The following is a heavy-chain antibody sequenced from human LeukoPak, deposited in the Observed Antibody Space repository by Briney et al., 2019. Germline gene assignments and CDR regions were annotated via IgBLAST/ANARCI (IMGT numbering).Heavy chain of an antibody. CDR3: ARDWGISGRSCMDV. D-gene: IGHD3-10*01. V-gene: IGHV3-30*02. Sequence: GGSLRLSCAASGFTFSSYGMHWVRQAPGKGLEWVAFIRYDGSNKYYADSVKGRFTISRDNSKNTLYLQMNSLRAEDTAVYYCARDWGISGRSCMDVWGKGTTVTVSS. J-gene: IGHJ6*03. CDR2: IRYDGSNK. CDR1: GFTFSSYG.